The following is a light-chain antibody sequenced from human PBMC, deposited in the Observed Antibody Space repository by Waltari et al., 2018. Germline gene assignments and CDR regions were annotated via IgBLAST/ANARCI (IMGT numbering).Light chain of an antibody. J-gene: IGKJ3*01. CDR2: AAS. Sequence: DIQMTQSPSSLSASVGDRVTITCRASQSITTYLNWYQQKPGKAPKLLIYAASSLQSEVPSRFSGSGSGTDFTLTISSLQPEDFVTYYCQQSYSTPFFGPGTKVDIK. V-gene: IGKV1-39*01. CDR3: QQSYSTPF. CDR1: QSITTY.